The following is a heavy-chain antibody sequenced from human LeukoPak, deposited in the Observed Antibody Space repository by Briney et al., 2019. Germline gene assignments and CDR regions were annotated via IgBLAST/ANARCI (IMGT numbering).Heavy chain of an antibody. CDR3: AHSGRNYDILTGYYNPLFDY. CDR2: IYWDDDK. J-gene: IGHJ4*02. D-gene: IGHD3-9*01. Sequence: SGPTLVKPTQTLTLTCTFSGFSLSTSGVGVGWIRQPPGKALEWLALIYWDDDKRYSPSLKSRLTITKDTSKNQVVLTMTNVDPVDTATYYCAHSGRNYDILTGYYNPLFDYWGQGTLVTVSS. V-gene: IGHV2-5*02. CDR1: GFSLSTSGVG.